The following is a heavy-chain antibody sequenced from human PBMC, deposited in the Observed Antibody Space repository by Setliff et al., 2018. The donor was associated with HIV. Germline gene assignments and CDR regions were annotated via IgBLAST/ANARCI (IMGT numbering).Heavy chain of an antibody. D-gene: IGHD3-16*01. Sequence: SVKASCKASGYTFTSYGISWLRQAPGQGLEWMGGITPMFGTAKYAQKFQGRVTITADESTSTVYMEMSSLRSEDTAVYYCAASTEMVTFGYSYYYMDVWGKGTTVTVSS. V-gene: IGHV1-69*01. CDR1: GYTFTSYG. CDR3: AASTEMVTFGYSYYYMDV. CDR2: ITPMFGTA. J-gene: IGHJ6*03.